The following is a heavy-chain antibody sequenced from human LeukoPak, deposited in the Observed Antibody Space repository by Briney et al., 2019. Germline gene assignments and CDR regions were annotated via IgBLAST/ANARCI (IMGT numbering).Heavy chain of an antibody. Sequence: GGALRLSCAASGFTFKNYGMHWVRQAPGKGLEWVAFLRYDGSNKFYADSVKGRFTISRDTSKNTLYLQMNSLRPEDTAVYFCVKDYAEYFDWLSLFDHWGQGTLVTVSS. CDR3: VKDYAEYFDWLSLFDH. V-gene: IGHV3-30*02. CDR1: GFTFKNYG. D-gene: IGHD3-9*01. CDR2: LRYDGSNK. J-gene: IGHJ4*02.